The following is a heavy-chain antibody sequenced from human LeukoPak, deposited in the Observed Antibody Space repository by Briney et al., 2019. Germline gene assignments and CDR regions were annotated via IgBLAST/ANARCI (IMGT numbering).Heavy chain of an antibody. CDR1: GGTFSSYA. J-gene: IGHJ4*02. V-gene: IGHV1-69*06. Sequence: SVKVSCKASGGTFSSYAISWVRQAPGQGLEWMGGIIPIFGTANYAQKFQGRVTMTEDTSTDTAYMELSSLRSEDTAVYYCATSTGGVVDYWGQGTLVTVSS. CDR2: IIPIFGTA. CDR3: ATSTGGVVDY. D-gene: IGHD1-14*01.